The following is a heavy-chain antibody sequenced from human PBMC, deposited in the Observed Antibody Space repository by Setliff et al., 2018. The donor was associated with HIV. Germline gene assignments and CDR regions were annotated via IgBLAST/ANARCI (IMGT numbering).Heavy chain of an antibody. J-gene: IGHJ6*03. CDR1: GGSITGYY. V-gene: IGHV4-59*12. Sequence: PSETLSLTCTVSGGSITGYYWSWIRQPPGKGLEWIGWIYYSGNTRYNPSLKSRVTISLDTSKNRFSLQLTSVTAADTAVYYCARGSRQLTIFGVVFKTNYYFMDVWGKGTAVTVSS. CDR2: IYYSGNT. CDR3: ARGSRQLTIFGVVFKTNYYFMDV. D-gene: IGHD3-3*01.